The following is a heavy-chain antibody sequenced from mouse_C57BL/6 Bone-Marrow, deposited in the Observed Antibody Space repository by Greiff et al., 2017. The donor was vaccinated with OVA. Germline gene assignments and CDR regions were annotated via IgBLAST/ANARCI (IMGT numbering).Heavy chain of an antibody. Sequence: EVKLVESGPELVKPGASVKISCKASGYSFTDYNMNWVKQSNGKSLEWIGVINPNYGTTSYNQKFKGKATLTVDQSSSTAYMQLNSLTSEDSAVXYCARGTAQATPLDWGQGTTLTVSS. D-gene: IGHD3-2*02. V-gene: IGHV1-39*01. CDR3: ARGTAQATPLD. CDR1: GYSFTDYN. CDR2: INPNYGTT. J-gene: IGHJ2*01.